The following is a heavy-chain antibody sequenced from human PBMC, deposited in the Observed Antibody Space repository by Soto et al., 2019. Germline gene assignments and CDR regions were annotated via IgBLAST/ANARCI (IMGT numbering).Heavy chain of an antibody. CDR3: ARRVVAGFDY. CDR2: IYYSGST. D-gene: IGHD6-19*01. Sequence: TSETLSLTCTVSGGSISSSSYYWGWIRQPPGKGLEWTGSIYYSGSTYYNPSLKSRVTISVDTSKNQFSLKLSSVTAADTAVYYCARRVVAGFDYWGQGTLVTVS. J-gene: IGHJ4*02. V-gene: IGHV4-39*01. CDR1: GGSISSSSYY.